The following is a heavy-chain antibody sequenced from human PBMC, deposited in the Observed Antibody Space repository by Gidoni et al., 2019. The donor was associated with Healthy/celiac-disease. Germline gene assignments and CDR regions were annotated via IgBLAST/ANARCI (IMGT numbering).Heavy chain of an antibody. CDR3: ARELRFLEWLFDY. CDR2: ISYDGSNK. CDR1: GFTFSSYA. J-gene: IGHJ4*02. D-gene: IGHD3-3*01. Sequence: QVQLVESGGGVVQPGRSLRLSCAASGFTFSSYAMHWVRQAPGKGLEWVAVISYDGSNKYYADSVKGRFTISRDNSKNTLYLQMNSLRAEDTAVYYCARELRFLEWLFDYWGQGTLVTVSS. V-gene: IGHV3-30-3*01.